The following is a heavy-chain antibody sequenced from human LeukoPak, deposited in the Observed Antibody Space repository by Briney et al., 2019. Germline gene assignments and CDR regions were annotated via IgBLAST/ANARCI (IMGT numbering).Heavy chain of an antibody. CDR1: GYTFTSYG. J-gene: IGHJ6*03. CDR3: ARGGYPHTTKYMDV. CDR2: IIPMFASA. D-gene: IGHD2/OR15-2a*01. V-gene: IGHV1-69*06. Sequence: SVKVSCKASGYTFTSYGISWVRQAPGQGLEWMGGIIPMFASANYAQKFQGRVTITADKSTSTAYMELSSLRSDDTAVYYCARGGYPHTTKYMDVWGKGTTVTVSS.